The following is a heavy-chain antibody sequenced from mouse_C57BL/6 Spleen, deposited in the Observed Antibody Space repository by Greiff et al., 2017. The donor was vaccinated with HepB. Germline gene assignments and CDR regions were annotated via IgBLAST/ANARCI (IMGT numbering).Heavy chain of an antibody. CDR2: IYPGDGDT. J-gene: IGHJ1*03. CDR3: ARSTVVESYWYFDV. V-gene: IGHV1-82*01. Sequence: VQLQESGPELVKPGASVKISCKASGYAFSSSWMNWVKQRPGKGLEWIGRIYPGDGDTNYNGKFKGKATLTADKSSSTAYMQLSSLTSEDSAVYFCARSTVVESYWYFDVWGTGTTVTVSS. D-gene: IGHD1-1*01. CDR1: GYAFSSSW.